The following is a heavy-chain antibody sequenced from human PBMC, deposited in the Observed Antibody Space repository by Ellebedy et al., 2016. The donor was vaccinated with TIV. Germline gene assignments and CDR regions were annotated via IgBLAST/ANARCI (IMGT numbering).Heavy chain of an antibody. CDR3: ARVVLPTARRTYYYMDV. CDR1: GFTVSSNY. V-gene: IGHV3-53*01. Sequence: GGSLRLXXAASGFTVSSNYMSWVRQAPGKGLEWVSVIYSGGSTYYADSVKGRFTISRDNSKNTLYLQMNSLRAEDTAVYYCARVVLPTARRTYYYMDVWGKGTTVTVSS. J-gene: IGHJ6*03. D-gene: IGHD6-6*01. CDR2: IYSGGST.